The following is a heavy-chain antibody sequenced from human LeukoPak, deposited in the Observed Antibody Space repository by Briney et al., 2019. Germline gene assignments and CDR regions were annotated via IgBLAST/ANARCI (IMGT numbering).Heavy chain of an antibody. CDR1: GGSISSGDYY. V-gene: IGHV4-30-4*01. J-gene: IGHJ4*02. Sequence: KASETLSLTCTVSGGSISSGDYYWSWIRQPPGKGLEWIGYIYYSGSTYYNPSLKSRVTISVDTSKNQFSLKLSSVTAADTAVYYCARGHYGFLFDYWGQGTLVTVSS. CDR2: IYYSGST. CDR3: ARGHYGFLFDY. D-gene: IGHD4-17*01.